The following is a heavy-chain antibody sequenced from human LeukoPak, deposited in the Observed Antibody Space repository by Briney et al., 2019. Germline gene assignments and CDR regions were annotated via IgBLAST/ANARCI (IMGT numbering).Heavy chain of an antibody. CDR3: ARLYGDYVGAFDI. CDR2: IYHSGST. CDR1: GGSISSGGYS. J-gene: IGHJ3*02. Sequence: PSETLSLTCAVSGGSISSGGYSWSWIRQPPGKGLEWIGYIYHSGSTYYNPSLKSRVTISVDRSKNQFSLKLSSVTAADTAVYYCARLYGDYVGAFDIWGQGTMVTVSS. V-gene: IGHV4-30-2*01. D-gene: IGHD4-17*01.